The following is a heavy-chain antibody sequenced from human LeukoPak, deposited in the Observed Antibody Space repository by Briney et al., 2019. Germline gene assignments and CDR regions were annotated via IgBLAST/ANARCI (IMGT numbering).Heavy chain of an antibody. CDR1: GFIFSGSD. CDR3: TTYISGHY. Sequence: PGGSLRLSCATSGFIFSGSDIHWVRPASGRGLEWVGRIRTKLRNYATAYAASVKGRFTISRDDSGDTAYLQMNSLKTEDTAVYYCTTYISGHYWGQGTLVTVSS. J-gene: IGHJ4*02. CDR2: IRTKLRNYAT. V-gene: IGHV3-73*01. D-gene: IGHD1-20*01.